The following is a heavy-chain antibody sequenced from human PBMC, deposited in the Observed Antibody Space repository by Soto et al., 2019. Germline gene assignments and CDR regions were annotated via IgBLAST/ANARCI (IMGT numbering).Heavy chain of an antibody. D-gene: IGHD3-3*01. V-gene: IGHV1-2*04. Sequence: ASVKVSCKASGYTFTGYYMHWVRQAPGQGLEWMGWINPNSGGTNYAQKFQGWVTMTRDTSISTAYMELSRLRSDDTAVYYCARVPIFGVVVYGMDVWGQGTTVTVSS. CDR1: GYTFTGYY. J-gene: IGHJ6*02. CDR2: INPNSGGT. CDR3: ARVPIFGVVVYGMDV.